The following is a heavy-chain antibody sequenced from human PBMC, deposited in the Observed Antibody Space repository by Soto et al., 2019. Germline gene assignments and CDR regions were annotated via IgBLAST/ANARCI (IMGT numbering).Heavy chain of an antibody. CDR3: ARQRAGYGSGSDTYYFDF. Sequence: LLESGGKLVQPGGSLRLSCSASGFTFSTHAMNWVRQSPGKGLEWVSGISGSGGTTYYPDSVRGRFTISRDNSNNTVFLQMNSLRAEDTALYFCARQRAGYGSGSDTYYFDFWGQGSLVTVSS. CDR2: ISGSGGTT. V-gene: IGHV3-23*01. D-gene: IGHD3-10*01. J-gene: IGHJ4*02. CDR1: GFTFSTHA.